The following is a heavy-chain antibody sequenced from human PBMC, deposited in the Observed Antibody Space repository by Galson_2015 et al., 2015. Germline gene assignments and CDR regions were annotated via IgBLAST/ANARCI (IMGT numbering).Heavy chain of an antibody. J-gene: IGHJ3*02. Sequence: SVKVSCKASGGTFSSYAISWVRQAPGQGLEWMGWMNPNSGNTGYAQKFQGRVTMTRNTSVSTAYMELSSLRSEDTAVYYCASTRSSGYYYRIAFDIWGQGTMVTVSS. CDR3: ASTRSSGYYYRIAFDI. V-gene: IGHV1-8*02. D-gene: IGHD3-22*01. CDR2: MNPNSGNT. CDR1: GGTFSSYA.